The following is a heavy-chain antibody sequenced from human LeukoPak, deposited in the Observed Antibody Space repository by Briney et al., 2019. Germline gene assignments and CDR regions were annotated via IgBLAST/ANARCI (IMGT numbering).Heavy chain of an antibody. Sequence: PGGSLRLSCAASGFTFSYYSMNWVRQAPGKGLEWISYISSSDTIFYADSVKGRFTVSRDNGKSTVYLQMNSLRAEDTAVYYCARDGGHDFWSGFYNWFDPWGQGTLVTVSS. J-gene: IGHJ5*02. CDR3: ARDGGHDFWSGFYNWFDP. V-gene: IGHV3-69-1*01. D-gene: IGHD3-3*01. CDR1: GFTFSYYS. CDR2: ISSSDTI.